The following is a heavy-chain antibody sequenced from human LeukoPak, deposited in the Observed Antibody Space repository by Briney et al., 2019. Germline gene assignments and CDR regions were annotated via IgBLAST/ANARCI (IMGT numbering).Heavy chain of an antibody. CDR2: ISVYNDDV. J-gene: IGHJ4*02. Sequence: ASVKVSCKASGYTFTSYGISWVRQAPGQGLEWMGRISVYNDDVKYAQKFQGRVTMITDTSTSTAYMELRSLRSGDTAVYFCARHPHYGDYVGFLDYWGQGTLVTVSS. D-gene: IGHD4-17*01. CDR3: ARHPHYGDYVGFLDY. V-gene: IGHV1-18*01. CDR1: GYTFTSYG.